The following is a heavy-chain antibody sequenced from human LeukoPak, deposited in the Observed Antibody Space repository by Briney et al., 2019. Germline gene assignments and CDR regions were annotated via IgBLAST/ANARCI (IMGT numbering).Heavy chain of an antibody. CDR1: GGSFSGYY. CDR2: INHSGST. J-gene: IGHJ3*02. V-gene: IGHV4-34*01. CDR3: ARGQKNSAFDI. D-gene: IGHD2/OR15-2a*01. Sequence: PSETLSLTCAVYGGSFSGYYWSWIRQPPGKGLEWIGEINHSGSTNYNPSLKSRVTISVDTSKNQFSLKLSSVTAADTAVYYCARGQKNSAFDIWGQGAMVTVSS.